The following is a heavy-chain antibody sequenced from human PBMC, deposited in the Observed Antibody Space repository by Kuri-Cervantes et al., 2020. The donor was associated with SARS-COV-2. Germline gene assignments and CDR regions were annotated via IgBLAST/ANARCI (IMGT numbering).Heavy chain of an antibody. CDR2: IYYSGST. CDR3: ARMATNYYYGMDV. CDR1: GGSVSSGSYY. J-gene: IGHJ6*02. Sequence: SETLSLTCTVSGGSVSSGSYYWSWIRQPPGKGLEWIGYIYYSGSTNYNPSLKSRVTISVDTSKNQSSLKLSSVTAADTAVYYCARMATNYYYGMDVWGQGTTVTVSS. D-gene: IGHD5-24*01. V-gene: IGHV4-61*01.